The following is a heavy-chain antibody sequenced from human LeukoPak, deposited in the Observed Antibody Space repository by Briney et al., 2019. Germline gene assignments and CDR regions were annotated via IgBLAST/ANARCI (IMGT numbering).Heavy chain of an antibody. CDR2: ISSSRSIM. V-gene: IGHV3-48*01. Sequence: GGSLRLSCVASGFIFSYYDMDWVRQAPGKGLEWISYISSSRSIMYYADSVLGRFTVSRDNAENTLYLQMNNLRGDDTAVYYCARHNQGSPDYWGQGTLVTVSS. CDR1: GFIFSYYD. CDR3: ARHNQGSPDY. J-gene: IGHJ4*02.